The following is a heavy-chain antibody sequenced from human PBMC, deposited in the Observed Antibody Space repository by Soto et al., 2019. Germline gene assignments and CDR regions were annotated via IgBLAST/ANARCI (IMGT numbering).Heavy chain of an antibody. CDR2: ISGRGADT. CDR3: AKQHCIDGICYSNYYGLDD. J-gene: IGHJ6*02. Sequence: GGSLRLSCEAFGFSFKYYAMSWVRQAPGKGLEWVSVISGRGADTNYADSVKGRFTVSRDNSKNTLFLQMMSLRVEDTAVYYCAKQHCIDGICYSNYYGLDDWGQGATVTVSS. CDR1: GFSFKYYA. V-gene: IGHV3-23*01. D-gene: IGHD2-8*01.